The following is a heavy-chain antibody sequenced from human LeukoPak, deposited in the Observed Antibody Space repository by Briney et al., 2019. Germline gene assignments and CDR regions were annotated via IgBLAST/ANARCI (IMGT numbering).Heavy chain of an antibody. Sequence: GGSLRLSCAASGFTVSSNEMSWVRQAPGKGLEWVSSISGGSTYYADSRKGRFTISRDNSKNTLYLQMNSLRAEDTAVYYCARASSSWYYFDYWGQGTLVTVSS. CDR3: ARASSSWYYFDY. CDR2: ISGGST. J-gene: IGHJ4*02. CDR1: GFTVSSNE. V-gene: IGHV3-38-3*01. D-gene: IGHD6-13*01.